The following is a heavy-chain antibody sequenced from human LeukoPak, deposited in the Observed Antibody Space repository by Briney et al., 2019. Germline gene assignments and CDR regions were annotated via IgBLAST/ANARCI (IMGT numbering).Heavy chain of an antibody. CDR3: ARDLSEDLAAPSKGLIDP. Sequence: SETLSLTCTVSAYSISSGYYWGWIRQPPGKGLEWIGGIYHSGSTYYNPSLKSRVTISVDTTKNHFSLKLSSVTAAHTAVYYCARDLSEDLAAPSKGLIDPWGQGTLVTVSS. V-gene: IGHV4-38-2*02. CDR2: IYHSGST. CDR1: AYSISSGYY. D-gene: IGHD6-13*01. J-gene: IGHJ5*02.